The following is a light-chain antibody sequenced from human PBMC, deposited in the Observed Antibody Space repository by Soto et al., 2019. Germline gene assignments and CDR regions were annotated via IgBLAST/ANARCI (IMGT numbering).Light chain of an antibody. V-gene: IGKV1-6*01. J-gene: IGKJ1*01. CDR2: GAS. CDR3: LQDYNYPWT. Sequence: AIQMTQSPSSLSASVGDRVTITCRASQGIRRDLGWYQHKPGKAPRLLIYGASSLQSGVPSRFSGSGSGTDFTLTISSLQPEDFATYYCLQDYNYPWTFGQGTKGEIK. CDR1: QGIRRD.